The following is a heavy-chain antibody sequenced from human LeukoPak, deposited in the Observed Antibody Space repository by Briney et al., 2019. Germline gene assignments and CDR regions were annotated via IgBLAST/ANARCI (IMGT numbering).Heavy chain of an antibody. D-gene: IGHD5-12*01. V-gene: IGHV4-34*01. CDR1: GGSFSEYF. J-gene: IGHJ4*02. Sequence: SSETLSLTCGVYGGSFSEYFWSWIRQPPGKGLEWIGEINHRGITNYNPSLKSRITISIDTSKNQFSLKLTSLTAADTAVYYCARPRQGYGRGYYSDSWGQGTLVTVSS. CDR2: INHRGIT. CDR3: ARPRQGYGRGYYSDS.